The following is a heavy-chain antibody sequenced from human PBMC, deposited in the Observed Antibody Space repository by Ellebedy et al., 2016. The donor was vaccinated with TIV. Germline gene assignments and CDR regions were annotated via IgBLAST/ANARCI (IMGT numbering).Heavy chain of an antibody. CDR3: ASDGSYGDYLSPTHAFVM. Sequence: GESLKISCAASRFSFSSYWMSWVRQPPGKGLEWVANMNQDGREKYYVDSVKGRFTISRDNAKTSLYLQMNSLRADDTAMYYCASDGSYGDYLSPTHAFVMWGQGTMVSVSS. CDR2: MNQDGREK. CDR1: RFSFSSYW. J-gene: IGHJ3*02. V-gene: IGHV3-7*01. D-gene: IGHD4-17*01.